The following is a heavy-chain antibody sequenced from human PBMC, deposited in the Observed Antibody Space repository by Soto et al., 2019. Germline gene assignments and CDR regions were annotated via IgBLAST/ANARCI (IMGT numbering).Heavy chain of an antibody. CDR1: GGSISSGGYY. CDR3: ASLRRDGYNLSY. CDR2: IYYSGST. D-gene: IGHD5-12*01. J-gene: IGHJ4*02. V-gene: IGHV4-31*03. Sequence: PSETLSLTCTVSGGSISSGGYYWSWIRQHPGKGLEWIGYIYYSGSTYYNPSLKSRVTISVDTPKNQFSLKLSSVTAADTAVYYCASLRRDGYNLSYWGQGTLVTVSS.